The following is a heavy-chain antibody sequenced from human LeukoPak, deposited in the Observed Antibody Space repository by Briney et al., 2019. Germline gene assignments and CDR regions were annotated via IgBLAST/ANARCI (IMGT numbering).Heavy chain of an antibody. J-gene: IGHJ4*02. CDR3: ARGLIAAAVPYFDY. D-gene: IGHD6-13*01. Sequence: GSSVKVSCKASGGTFSVYAISWVRQAPGQGLEWMGGIIPIFGTANYAQKFQGRVTITADESTSTAYMELSSLRSEDTAVYYCARGLIAAAVPYFDYWGQGTLVTVSS. V-gene: IGHV1-69*01. CDR2: IIPIFGTA. CDR1: GGTFSVYA.